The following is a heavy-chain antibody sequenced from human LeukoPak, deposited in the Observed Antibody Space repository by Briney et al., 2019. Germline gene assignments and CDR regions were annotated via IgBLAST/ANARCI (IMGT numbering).Heavy chain of an antibody. Sequence: GASVKVSCKASGYTFTSYGISWVRQAPGQGLEWMGWISAYNGNTNYAQKLQGRVTMTTDTSTSTAYMELRSLRSDDTAVYYCARDYFSYCSSTSCSINWFDPWGQGTLVTVSS. J-gene: IGHJ5*02. CDR2: ISAYNGNT. V-gene: IGHV1-18*01. CDR3: ARDYFSYCSSTSCSINWFDP. CDR1: GYTFTSYG. D-gene: IGHD2-2*01.